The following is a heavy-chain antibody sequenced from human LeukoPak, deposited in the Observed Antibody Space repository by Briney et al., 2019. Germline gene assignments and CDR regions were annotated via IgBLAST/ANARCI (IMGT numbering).Heavy chain of an antibody. CDR3: ASERPSSSWYDY. J-gene: IGHJ4*02. CDR1: GFTVSSHL. Sequence: GGSLRLSCAASGFTVSSHLMTWVRQAPGKGLEWVANIYQDGREKYYLSSVRGRFTISRDNAKNSLYLQMDSLRVEDTGVYYCASERPSSSWYDYWGQGTLVTVSS. CDR2: IYQDGREK. V-gene: IGHV3-7*01. D-gene: IGHD6-13*01.